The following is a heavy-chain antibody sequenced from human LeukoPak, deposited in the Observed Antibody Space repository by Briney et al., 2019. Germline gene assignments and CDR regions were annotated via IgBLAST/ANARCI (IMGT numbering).Heavy chain of an antibody. CDR3: ARGSAGYE. Sequence: SETLSLTCAVYGGSFSGYYWSWIRQPPGKGLEWIGEINHSGSTNYNPSLKSRVTISVDTSKNQFSLKLSSVTAADTAVYYCARGSAGYEWGQGTLVTVSS. CDR1: GGSFSGYY. CDR2: INHSGST. D-gene: IGHD3-9*01. V-gene: IGHV4-34*01. J-gene: IGHJ4*02.